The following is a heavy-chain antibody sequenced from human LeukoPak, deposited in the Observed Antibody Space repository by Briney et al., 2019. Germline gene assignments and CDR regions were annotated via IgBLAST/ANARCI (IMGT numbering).Heavy chain of an antibody. V-gene: IGHV3-30*18. Sequence: GGSLRLSCAGSGFTFSRYNMNWVRQAPGKGLEWVAVISYDGSNKYYADSVKGRFTISRDNSKNTLYLQMNSLRTEDTAVYYCAKDLSGDGSGTDWGQGTLVTVSS. CDR1: GFTFSRYN. D-gene: IGHD3-10*01. CDR2: ISYDGSNK. J-gene: IGHJ4*02. CDR3: AKDLSGDGSGTD.